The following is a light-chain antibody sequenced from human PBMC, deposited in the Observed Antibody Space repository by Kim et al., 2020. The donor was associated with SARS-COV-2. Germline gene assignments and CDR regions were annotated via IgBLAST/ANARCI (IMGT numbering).Light chain of an antibody. V-gene: IGKV2-30*01. CDR1: KSLVTSDVNTY. J-gene: IGKJ1*01. CDR2: KVS. Sequence: ATNRCRSSKSLVTSDVNTYLNWFQKRPGQSPRRLIYKVSNRDSGVPDRFSGSGSDTDFTLKISTVEAEDVGVYYCMQATHWPPCTFGQGTKVDNK. CDR3: MQATHWPPCT.